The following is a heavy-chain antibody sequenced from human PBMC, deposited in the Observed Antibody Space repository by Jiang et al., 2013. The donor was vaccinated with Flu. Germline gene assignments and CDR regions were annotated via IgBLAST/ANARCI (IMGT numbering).Heavy chain of an antibody. CDR2: ISSSGSTI. V-gene: IGHV3-48*03. Sequence: RQAPGKGLEWVSYISSSGSTIYYADSVKGRFTISRDNAKNSLYLQMNSLRAEDTAVYYCARDELLRPFDYWGQGTLVTVSS. CDR3: ARDELLRPFDY. J-gene: IGHJ4*02. D-gene: IGHD3-22*01.